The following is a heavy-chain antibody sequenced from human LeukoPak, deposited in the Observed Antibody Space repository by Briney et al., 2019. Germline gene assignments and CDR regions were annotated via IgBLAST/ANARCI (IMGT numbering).Heavy chain of an antibody. CDR1: GFTFSSYA. J-gene: IGHJ4*02. D-gene: IGHD5-18*01. Sequence: GGSLRLSCAASGFTFSSYAMSWVRQAPGKGLEWVSAISGSGGSTYYADSVKGRFTISRDNSKNTLYLQMNSLRAEDTAVYYCAKDMRPTGYSYGYVDYWGQGTLVTVSS. CDR3: AKDMRPTGYSYGYVDY. CDR2: ISGSGGST. V-gene: IGHV3-23*01.